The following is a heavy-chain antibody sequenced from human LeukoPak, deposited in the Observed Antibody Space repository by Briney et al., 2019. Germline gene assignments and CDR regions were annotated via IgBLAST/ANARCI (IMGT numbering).Heavy chain of an antibody. CDR2: ISYDGSNK. D-gene: IGHD4-23*01. CDR3: AKDLRLGYGANSVDY. Sequence: PGGSLRLSCAASGFTFSSYAMSWVRQAPGKGLEWVAIISYDGSNKYYADSVKGRFTISRDNSKNTLYLQMNSLRAEDTAVYYCAKDLRLGYGANSVDYWGQGTLVTVSS. CDR1: GFTFSSYA. J-gene: IGHJ4*02. V-gene: IGHV3-30*18.